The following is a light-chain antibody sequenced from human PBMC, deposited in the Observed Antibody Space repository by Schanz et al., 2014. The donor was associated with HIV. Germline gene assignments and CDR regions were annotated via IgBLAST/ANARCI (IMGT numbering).Light chain of an antibody. CDR1: SSDVGSYNL. J-gene: IGLJ3*02. CDR3: SSYAATSNVL. Sequence: QSALTQPASVSGSPGQSITISCTGTSSDVGSYNLVSWYQQHPGKAPKLMIYEVSKRPSGVPDRFSGSKSGNTASLTVSGXXXEDEADYYCSSYAATSNVLFGGGTKLTVL. CDR2: EVS. V-gene: IGLV2-14*02.